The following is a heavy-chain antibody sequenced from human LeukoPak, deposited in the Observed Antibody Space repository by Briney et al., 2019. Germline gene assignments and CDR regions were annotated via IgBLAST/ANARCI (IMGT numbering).Heavy chain of an antibody. D-gene: IGHD3-10*01. J-gene: IGHJ4*02. Sequence: GGSLRLSCAASGITSSSSWMHWVRQAPGKGLVWVSRINSDGTTTSYADSVKGRFTISRDNAKNTLYLQMNNLRAEDTAVYYCARGESGGLDWGQGTLVTVSS. CDR2: INSDGTTT. CDR3: ARGESGGLD. CDR1: GITSSSSW. V-gene: IGHV3-74*01.